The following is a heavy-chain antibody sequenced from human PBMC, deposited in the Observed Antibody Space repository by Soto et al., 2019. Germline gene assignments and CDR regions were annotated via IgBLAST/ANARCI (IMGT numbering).Heavy chain of an antibody. CDR3: PKGRYGDY. Sequence: QVHLVQSGAEVKKPGASVKVSCKGSGYAFTTYGFTWVRQAPGQGLEWMGWISAHNGNTNYAQKLQGRVTVTRDTSTSTAYMELRSLRSDDTAVYYCPKGRYGDYWGQGALVTVSS. CDR1: GYAFTTYG. CDR2: ISAHNGNT. J-gene: IGHJ4*02. D-gene: IGHD1-1*01. V-gene: IGHV1-18*01.